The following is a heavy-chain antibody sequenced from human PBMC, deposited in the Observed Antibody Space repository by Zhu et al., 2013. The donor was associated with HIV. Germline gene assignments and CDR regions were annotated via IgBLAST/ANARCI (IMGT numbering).Heavy chain of an antibody. Sequence: VQLVQSGAEVKKPGSSVRVSCQASTDIVNKFVIAWVRQAPGQGPEWMGGTIPIFGTADYAQKFQGRVTITADESTTTAYMDLTSLRSEDTAIYYCATTTNIAVAVPFDYWAKEPWSPSP. CDR1: TDIVNKFV. V-gene: IGHV1-69*01. J-gene: IGHJ4*01. D-gene: IGHD6-19*01. CDR2: TIPIFGTA. CDR3: ATTTNIAVAVPFDY.